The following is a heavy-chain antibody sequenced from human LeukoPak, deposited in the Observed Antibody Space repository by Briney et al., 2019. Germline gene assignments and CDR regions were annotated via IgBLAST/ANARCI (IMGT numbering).Heavy chain of an antibody. CDR3: ARLRYTTGTTVSDYYYYYGMDV. J-gene: IGHJ6*02. CDR1: GYSFTSYW. D-gene: IGHD1-1*01. Sequence: GESLKISCKGSGYSFTSYWISWVRQMPGKGLEWMGIIYPGDSDTRYSPSFQGQVTISADKSISTAYLQWSSLKASDTAMYYCARLRYTTGTTVSDYYYYYGMDVWGQGTTVTVSS. CDR2: IYPGDSDT. V-gene: IGHV5-51*01.